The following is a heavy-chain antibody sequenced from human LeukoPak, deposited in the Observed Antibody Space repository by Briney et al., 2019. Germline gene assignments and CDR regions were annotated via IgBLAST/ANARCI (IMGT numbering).Heavy chain of an antibody. V-gene: IGHV3-23*01. CDR1: RFTFSTYA. D-gene: IGHD1/OR15-1a*01. Sequence: GGSLRLSCVASRFTFSTYAMSWVRQAPGKGLEWISTIANDGGSTYYADSVKGRFTISRDNSRNTLYLQMNSLRADDTVVYYCAKSHSVEQRGYFDYWGQGTLVTVSS. CDR2: IANDGGST. CDR3: AKSHSVEQRGYFDY. J-gene: IGHJ4*02.